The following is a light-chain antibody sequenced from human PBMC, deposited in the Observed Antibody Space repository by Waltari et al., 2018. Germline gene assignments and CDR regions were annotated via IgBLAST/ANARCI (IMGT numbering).Light chain of an antibody. J-gene: IGKJ1*01. CDR3: QKYVSLPAT. CDR1: QSVSKY. CDR2: DAS. Sequence: EPVLTQSPGTLSSSPGQRATLSCRASQSVSKYLAWYQQKPGQAPRLLIYDASSRASGIPDRFSGSGSGTDFSLTISRLEPEDFAVYYCQKYVSLPATFGQGTKVEI. V-gene: IGKV3-20*01.